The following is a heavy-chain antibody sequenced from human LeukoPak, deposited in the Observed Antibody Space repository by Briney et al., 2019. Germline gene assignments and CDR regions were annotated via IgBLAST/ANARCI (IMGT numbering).Heavy chain of an antibody. D-gene: IGHD4-17*01. V-gene: IGHV1-2*02. CDR2: INPNSGGT. Sequence: ASVKVSCKASGYTFTGYYMHWVRQAPGQGLEWMGWINPNSGGTNYAQKFQGRVTMTRDTSISTAYMALSRLRSDDTAVYYCARDTHTVTTDYYYYYYMDVWGKGTTVTVSS. J-gene: IGHJ6*03. CDR3: ARDTHTVTTDYYYYYYMDV. CDR1: GYTFTGYY.